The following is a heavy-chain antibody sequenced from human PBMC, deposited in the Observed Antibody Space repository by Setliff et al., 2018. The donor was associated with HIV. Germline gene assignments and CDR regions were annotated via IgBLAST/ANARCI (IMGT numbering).Heavy chain of an antibody. CDR1: GGSISSYY. V-gene: IGHV4-4*09. CDR2: IYISGTT. J-gene: IGHJ4*02. CDR3: ARERPNSLYFDF. D-gene: IGHD1-1*01. Sequence: SETLSLTCTVFGGSISSYYWSWIRQPPGKGLEWIAYIYISGTTNYNPSLKSRVTISLDTSRNQFSLKLGSVTAADTAMYYCARERPNSLYFDFWGQGTRVT.